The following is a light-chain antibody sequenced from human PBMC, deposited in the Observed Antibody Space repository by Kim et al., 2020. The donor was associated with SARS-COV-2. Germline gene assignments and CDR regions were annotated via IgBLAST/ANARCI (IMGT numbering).Light chain of an antibody. CDR1: RSNIGSDV. V-gene: IGLV1-44*01. CDR2: CND. CDR3: SAWDDSLNGSV. J-gene: IGLJ3*02. Sequence: GQGVTITCSGGRSNIGSDVVNWYQQLPGTSPKLLRCCNDYRPSGVPDRFSGSKSDTSACRDISGLQSEDEADYYCSAWDDSLNGSVFGGGTQLTVL.